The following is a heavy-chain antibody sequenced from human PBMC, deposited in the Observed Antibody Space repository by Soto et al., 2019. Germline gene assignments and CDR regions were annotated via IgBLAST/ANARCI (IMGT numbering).Heavy chain of an antibody. CDR2: IYSGGST. D-gene: IGHD1-20*01. V-gene: IGHV3-66*01. CDR1: GFTVSSNY. Sequence: EVQLLESGGGLVQPGGSLRLSCAASGFTVSSNYMSWVRQAPGKGLEWVSVIYSGGSTYYADSVKGRFTISRDNSNNTLYLQMNSLRAEDTAVYSCARGRYKRKHDYGGKGTLVT. CDR3: ARGRYKRKHDY. J-gene: IGHJ4*02.